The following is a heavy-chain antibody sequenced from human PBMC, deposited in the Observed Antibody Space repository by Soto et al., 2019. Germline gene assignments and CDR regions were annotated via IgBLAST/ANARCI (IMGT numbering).Heavy chain of an antibody. CDR3: ARRWAGRITMVRGAPRDWFDP. V-gene: IGHV4-34*01. CDR1: GGSFSGYY. CDR2: INHSGST. D-gene: IGHD3-10*01. J-gene: IGHJ5*02. Sequence: SETLSLTCAVYGGSFSGYYWSWIRQPPGKGLEWIGEINHSGSTNYNPSLKSRVTISVDTSKNQFSLKLSSVTAADTAVYYCARRWAGRITMVRGAPRDWFDPWGQGTLVTVSS.